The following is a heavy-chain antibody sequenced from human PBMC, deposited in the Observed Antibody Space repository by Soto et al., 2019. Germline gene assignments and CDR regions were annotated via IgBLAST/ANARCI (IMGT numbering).Heavy chain of an antibody. V-gene: IGHV3-30-3*01. CDR1: GFTFSSYA. J-gene: IGHJ4*02. Sequence: QVQLVESGGGVVQPGRSLRLSCAASGFTFSSYAMHWVRQAPGKGLEWVAVISYDGSNKYYADSVKGRFTISRDNSKNTLYLQMNSLRAEYTAVYYCARDGGWGYCTNGVCYSLFPGYWGQGTLVTVSS. D-gene: IGHD2-8*01. CDR3: ARDGGWGYCTNGVCYSLFPGY. CDR2: ISYDGSNK.